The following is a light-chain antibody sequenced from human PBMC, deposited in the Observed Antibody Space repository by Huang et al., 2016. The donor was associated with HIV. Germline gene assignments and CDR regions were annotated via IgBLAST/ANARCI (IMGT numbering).Light chain of an antibody. CDR1: QSISSW. V-gene: IGKV1-12*01. J-gene: IGKJ5*01. Sequence: DIQMTQSPSSVSASVGDRVTITCRASQSISSWLAWYQQKPGKAPNLLIYTASSLQTGVPARCSGSGSETDFTLTITSLQPEDFATYYCQQANSFPLTFGQGTRLEIK. CDR3: QQANSFPLT. CDR2: TAS.